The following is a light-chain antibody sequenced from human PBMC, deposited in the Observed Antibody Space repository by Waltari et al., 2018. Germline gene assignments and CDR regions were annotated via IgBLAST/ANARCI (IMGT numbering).Light chain of an antibody. CDR2: DVS. CDR3: QQRGNWPLT. V-gene: IGKV3-11*01. J-gene: IGKJ4*01. CDR1: QSVSSY. Sequence: EIVLTQSPATLSLSPGERATLSCRASQSVSSYLAWYKQKPGQPPRLLIYDVSNRATGIPARFSGSGSGTDFTLTISSLESEDFAVYYCQQRGNWPLTFVGGTKVEIK.